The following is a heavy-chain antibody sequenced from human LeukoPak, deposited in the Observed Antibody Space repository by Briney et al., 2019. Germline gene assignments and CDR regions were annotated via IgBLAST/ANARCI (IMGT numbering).Heavy chain of an antibody. CDR2: IWFDGSNK. CDR1: GFTFSNYG. D-gene: IGHD2-21*02. Sequence: GGSLRLSCVASGFTFSNYGMHWVRQAPGKGLEWVAFIWFDGSNKYYADSVKGRFTISRDTAKNTLYLQMNSLRVEDTAMYHCAKDADCGDNCYWGQGTQVTVSS. V-gene: IGHV3-30*02. J-gene: IGHJ4*02. CDR3: AKDADCGDNCY.